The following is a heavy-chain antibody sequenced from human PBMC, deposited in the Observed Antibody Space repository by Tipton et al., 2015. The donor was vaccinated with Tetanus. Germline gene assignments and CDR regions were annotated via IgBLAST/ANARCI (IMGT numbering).Heavy chain of an antibody. D-gene: IGHD3-22*01. V-gene: IGHV4-30-4*01. Sequence: TLSLTCTVSGGSISSGDYYWSWIRQPPGKGLEWIGYIYYSGSTYYNPSLKSRVTISVDTSKNQFSLKRSSVTAADTAVYYCATTADTYYYDSSGYLSALDIWGQGTMATVSS. CDR2: IYYSGST. CDR1: GGSISSGDYY. CDR3: ATTADTYYYDSSGYLSALDI. J-gene: IGHJ3*02.